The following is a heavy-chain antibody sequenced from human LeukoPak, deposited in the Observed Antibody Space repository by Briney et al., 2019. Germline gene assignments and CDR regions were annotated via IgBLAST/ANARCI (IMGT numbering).Heavy chain of an antibody. D-gene: IGHD3-10*01. CDR2: ISDSGGRT. V-gene: IGHV3-23*01. J-gene: IGHJ4*02. Sequence: GGSLRLSCAVSGITLSNYGMSWVRQTPGKGLEWVAGISDSGGRTNYADSVKGRFTISRDNPKNTLYLQMNSLRAEDTAVYFCAKRGVVIRVILVGFHKESYYFDSWGQGALVTVSS. CDR3: AKRGVVIRVILVGFHKESYYFDS. CDR1: GITLSNYG.